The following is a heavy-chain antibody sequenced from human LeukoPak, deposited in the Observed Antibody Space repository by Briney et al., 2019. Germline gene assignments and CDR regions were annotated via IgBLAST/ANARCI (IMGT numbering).Heavy chain of an antibody. CDR1: GFTFSTYT. V-gene: IGHV3-21*01. D-gene: IGHD2/OR15-2a*01. J-gene: IGHJ4*02. CDR3: VRSLIAAGDC. Sequence: RPGGSLRLSCVASGFTFSTYTMNWVRQAPGKGLEWVSSISDSLGYMYYADSVKGRFTISRDNAKNSLFLQMNSLRAEDTAVYYCVRSLIAAGDCWGQGTLVTVSS. CDR2: ISDSLGYM.